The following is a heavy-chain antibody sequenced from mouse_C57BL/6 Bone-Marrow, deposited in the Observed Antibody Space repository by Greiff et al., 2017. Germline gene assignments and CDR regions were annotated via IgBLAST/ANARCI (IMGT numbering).Heavy chain of an antibody. Sequence: EVKRVESGGGLVQPGGSLSLSCAASGFTFTDYYMSWVRQPPGKALEWLGFIRNKANGYTTEYSASVKGRFTISRDNSQSILYLQMNALRAEDSATYYCARYDGSPFAYWGQGTLVTVSA. D-gene: IGHD2-3*01. CDR2: IRNKANGYTT. CDR1: GFTFTDYY. J-gene: IGHJ3*01. V-gene: IGHV7-3*01. CDR3: ARYDGSPFAY.